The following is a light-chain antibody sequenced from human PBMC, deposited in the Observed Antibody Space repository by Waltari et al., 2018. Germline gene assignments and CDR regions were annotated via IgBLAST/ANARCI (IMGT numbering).Light chain of an antibody. CDR2: DVS. CDR3: QQYGSSPYT. V-gene: IGKV3-20*01. J-gene: IGKJ2*01. CDR1: QSVSSTH. Sequence: EIVLTQSPGTLSLSPGERATLSCRASQSVSSTHLAWYQQKPGQAPRLPIDDVSSRAAGIPDRFSGSGSGTDFSLTISRLEPEDFAVYYCQQYGSSPYTFGQGTKLEIK.